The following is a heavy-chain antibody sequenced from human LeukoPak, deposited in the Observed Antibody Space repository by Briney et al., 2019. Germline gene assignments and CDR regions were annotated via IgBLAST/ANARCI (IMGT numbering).Heavy chain of an antibody. J-gene: IGHJ3*02. D-gene: IGHD2-15*01. V-gene: IGHV3-49*03. CDR1: GFTFGDYA. CDR3: TRRLGYCSGGTCRHAFDI. CDR2: IRSKVYGGTT. Sequence: GGSLRLSCTVSGFTFGDYAMSWFRQAPGKGLEWVGFIRSKVYGGTTEYAASVKGRFTISRDDSKSIAYLQMNSLKTEDTAVYYCTRRLGYCSGGTCRHAFDIWGQGTMVTVSS.